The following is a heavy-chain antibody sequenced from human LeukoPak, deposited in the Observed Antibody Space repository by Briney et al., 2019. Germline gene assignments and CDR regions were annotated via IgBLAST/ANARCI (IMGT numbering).Heavy chain of an antibody. D-gene: IGHD3-10*01. Sequence: GGSLRLSCAASGFTFSSYAMSWVRQAPGKGLEWVSAISGSGGSTYYADSVKGRFTISRDNSKNTLYLQMNSLRAEDTAVYYCASSMVRGSRWYYYYGMDVWGQGTTVTVSS. CDR2: ISGSGGST. J-gene: IGHJ6*02. CDR1: GFTFSSYA. V-gene: IGHV3-23*01. CDR3: ASSMVRGSRWYYYYGMDV.